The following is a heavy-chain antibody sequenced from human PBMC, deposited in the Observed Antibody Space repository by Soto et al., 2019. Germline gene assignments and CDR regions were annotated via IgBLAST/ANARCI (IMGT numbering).Heavy chain of an antibody. V-gene: IGHV3-48*02. CDR2: VNSVSDTI. CDR1: GFTLSAYS. Sequence: PGGSLRLSCAASGFTLSAYSMNSVRQGPGKGLEWISFVNSVSDTIYYGASVKGRFTISRDNAKNELYLQMNTLRDDDTAVYYCARPHLDRPTYYGLDVWGQGTTVTVSS. D-gene: IGHD3-16*01. J-gene: IGHJ6*02. CDR3: ARPHLDRPTYYGLDV.